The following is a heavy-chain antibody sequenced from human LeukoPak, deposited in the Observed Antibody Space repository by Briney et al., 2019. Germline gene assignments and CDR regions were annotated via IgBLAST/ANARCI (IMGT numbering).Heavy chain of an antibody. CDR2: INHSGST. D-gene: IGHD6-13*01. Sequence: PSETLSLTCAVYGGSFSGYYWSWIRQPRGKGLEWIGEINHSGSTNYNPSLKSRVTISVDTSKNQFSLKLSSVTAADTAVYYCARSGQQLVRSYFDYWGQGTLVTVSS. CDR1: GGSFSGYY. CDR3: ARSGQQLVRSYFDY. V-gene: IGHV4-34*01. J-gene: IGHJ4*02.